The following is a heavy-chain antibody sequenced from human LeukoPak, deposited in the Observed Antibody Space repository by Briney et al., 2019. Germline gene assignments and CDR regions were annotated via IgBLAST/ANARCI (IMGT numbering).Heavy chain of an antibody. Sequence: SETLSLTCTVSGGSISSSSYYWGWIRQPPGKVLEWIGSIYYSGSTYYNPSLKSRVTISVDTSKDQFSLKLSSVTAADTAVYYCAGDCSSHMDVWGKGTTVTVSS. CDR1: GGSISSSSYY. CDR2: IYYSGST. D-gene: IGHD2-15*01. CDR3: AGDCSSHMDV. V-gene: IGHV4-39*01. J-gene: IGHJ6*03.